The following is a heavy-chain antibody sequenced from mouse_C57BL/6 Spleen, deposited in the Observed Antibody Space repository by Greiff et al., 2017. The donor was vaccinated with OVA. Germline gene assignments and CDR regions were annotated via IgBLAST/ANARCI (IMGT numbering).Heavy chain of an antibody. Sequence: VQLQQSGPELVKPGASVKISCKASGYTFTDYYMNWVKQSHGKSLEWIGDINPNNGGTSYNQKFKGKATLTVDKSSSTAYMELRSLTSEDSAVYYCARASFITTVVALDYWGQGTTLTVSS. CDR2: INPNNGGT. J-gene: IGHJ2*01. CDR1: GYTFTDYY. CDR3: ARASFITTVVALDY. D-gene: IGHD1-1*01. V-gene: IGHV1-26*01.